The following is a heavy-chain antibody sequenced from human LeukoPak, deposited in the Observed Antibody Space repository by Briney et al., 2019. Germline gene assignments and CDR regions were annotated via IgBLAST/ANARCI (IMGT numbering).Heavy chain of an antibody. J-gene: IGHJ2*01. CDR1: GVSISSYF. CDR3: ARGGLFYYDSSGSYWYFDL. Sequence: SETLSLTCTVSGVSISSYFWSWIRQPPGKGLEWIGYTYDSGSTNYNPSLKSRVTISVDTSKNRFSLKLSSVTAADTAVYYCARGGLFYYDSSGSYWYFDLWGRGTLVTVSS. CDR2: TYDSGST. D-gene: IGHD3-22*01. V-gene: IGHV4-59*01.